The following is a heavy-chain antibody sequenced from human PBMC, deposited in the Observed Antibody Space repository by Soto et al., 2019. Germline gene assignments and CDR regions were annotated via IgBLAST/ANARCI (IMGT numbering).Heavy chain of an antibody. V-gene: IGHV3-23*01. CDR3: ARSDGYIAY. Sequence: PGGSLRLSCAASGFTFSSYAMSWVRQAPGKGLEWVSTISGSGGSTYYADSVKGRFTISRDNSKNTVFLQMNSPRAEDTALYYCARSDGYIAYWGQGTLVTVSS. J-gene: IGHJ4*02. CDR2: ISGSGGST. CDR1: GFTFSSYA.